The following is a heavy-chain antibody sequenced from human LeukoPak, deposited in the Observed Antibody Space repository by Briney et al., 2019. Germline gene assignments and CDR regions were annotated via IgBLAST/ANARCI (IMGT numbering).Heavy chain of an antibody. V-gene: IGHV4-59*12. J-gene: IGHJ4*02. CDR3: AKDPPTGYSSDFTFDY. Sequence: KASETLSLTCTVSGGSIRSYYWSWIRQPPGKGLEWIGYIYYSGSTNYNPSLKSRVTISVDTSKNQFSLKLSSVTAADTAVYYCAKDPPTGYSSDFTFDYWGQGTLVTVSS. CDR2: IYYSGST. D-gene: IGHD6-19*01. CDR1: GGSIRSYY.